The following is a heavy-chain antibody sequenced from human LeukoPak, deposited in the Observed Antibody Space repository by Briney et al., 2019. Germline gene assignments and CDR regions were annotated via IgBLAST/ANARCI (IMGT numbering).Heavy chain of an antibody. CDR2: INHSGST. CDR1: GGSFSGYY. Sequence: PSETLSLTCAVYGGSFSGYYWSWIRHPPGKGLEGIGEINHSGSTNYNPSLKSRVTISVDTSKNQFSLKLSSVTAADTAVYYCARGQRFYYYYYGMDVWGQGTTVTVSS. J-gene: IGHJ6*02. CDR3: ARGQRFYYYYYGMDV. D-gene: IGHD2-2*01. V-gene: IGHV4-34*01.